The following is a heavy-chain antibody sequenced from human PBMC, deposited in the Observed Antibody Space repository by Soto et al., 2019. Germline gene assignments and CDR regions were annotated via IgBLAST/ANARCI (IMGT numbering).Heavy chain of an antibody. CDR1: GYTFTGYY. D-gene: IGHD6-6*01. CDR2: INPNGGGT. Sequence: GASVKVSCKASGYTFTGYYIHWVRQAPGQGLEWMGWINPNGGGTNYAQKFQDWVTMTRDTSISTAYMELTRLTSDDTAVYYCAREVRPDSLYGMDVWGQGTTVTVSS. J-gene: IGHJ6*02. CDR3: AREVRPDSLYGMDV. V-gene: IGHV1-2*04.